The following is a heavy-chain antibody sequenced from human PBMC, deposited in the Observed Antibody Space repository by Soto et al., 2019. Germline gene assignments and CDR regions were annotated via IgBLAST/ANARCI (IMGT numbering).Heavy chain of an antibody. J-gene: IGHJ3*02. CDR2: INSDGSST. CDR1: GFTFSSYW. D-gene: IGHD3-16*02. CDR3: ARVGLYDYIWGSYRWHAFYI. V-gene: IGHV3-74*01. Sequence: EVQLVESGGGLVQPGGSLRLSCAASGFTFSSYWMHWVRQAPGKGLVWVSRINSDGSSTSYADSVKGRFTISRDNAKNTLYLQMNSLRAEDTAVYYCARVGLYDYIWGSYRWHAFYIWGQGTMVTVSS.